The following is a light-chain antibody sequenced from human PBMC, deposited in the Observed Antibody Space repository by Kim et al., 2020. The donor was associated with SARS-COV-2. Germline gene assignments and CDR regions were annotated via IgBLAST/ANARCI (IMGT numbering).Light chain of an antibody. Sequence: EIVMTQSPATLSVSPGERATLSCRASQSVTTNLAWYQQRPGQAPRLLIYGASSRATGIPDRFSGSGSGTDFTLTISSLQSEDSAVYYCQQYNRWPPLTFGGGTKLEI. CDR3: QQYNRWPPLT. V-gene: IGKV3-15*01. CDR2: GAS. J-gene: IGKJ4*01. CDR1: QSVTTN.